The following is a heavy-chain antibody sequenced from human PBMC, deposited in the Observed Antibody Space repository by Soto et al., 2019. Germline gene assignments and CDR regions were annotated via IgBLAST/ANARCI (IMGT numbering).Heavy chain of an antibody. D-gene: IGHD3-9*01. CDR1: GGSISSYY. V-gene: IGHV4-4*07. Sequence: QVQLQESGPGLVKSSETLSLTCTVSGGSISSYYWSWLRQSAGKGLEWIGRIYTSGGTNYNPSLKSRLTMSVETSKNQFSLKLNSVTAADTAVYYCASNTYDILTDFDHLTAFDIWGQGTLVTVSS. CDR2: IYTSGGT. J-gene: IGHJ3*02. CDR3: ASNTYDILTDFDHLTAFDI.